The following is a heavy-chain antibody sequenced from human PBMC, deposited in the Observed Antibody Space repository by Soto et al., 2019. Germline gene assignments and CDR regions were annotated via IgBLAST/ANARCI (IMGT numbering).Heavy chain of an antibody. V-gene: IGHV1-46*03. J-gene: IGHJ3*02. CDR2: TNPSGYNI. Sequence: QVQLVQSGAEVKKPGASVKVSCKASGYTFSSYYMYWVRQAPGQGLEWMGKTNPSGYNINYAQKFQGRVTMTRDTSTSTVYMELSSLRSDDTAVYYCARSPGEYRPFDIWGQGTMVTVSS. CDR3: ARSPGEYRPFDI. CDR1: GYTFSSYY. D-gene: IGHD2-2*02.